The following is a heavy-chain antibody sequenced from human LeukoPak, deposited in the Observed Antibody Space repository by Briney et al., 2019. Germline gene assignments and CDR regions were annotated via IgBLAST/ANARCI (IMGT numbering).Heavy chain of an antibody. J-gene: IGHJ6*03. Sequence: PGGSLRLSCAASGFTFSGSAMHWVRQASGKGLEWVGRIRSKANSYATAYAASVKGRFTLSRDDSKNTAYLQMNSLKTEDTAVYYCTSLQGYGSGYYYYMDVWGKGTTVTVSS. D-gene: IGHD3-10*01. CDR1: GFTFSGSA. V-gene: IGHV3-73*01. CDR2: IRSKANSYAT. CDR3: TSLQGYGSGYYYYMDV.